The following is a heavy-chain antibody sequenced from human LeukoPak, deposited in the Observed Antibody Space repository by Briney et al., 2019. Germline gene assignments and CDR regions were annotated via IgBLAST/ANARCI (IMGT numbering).Heavy chain of an antibody. Sequence: GASVKVSCKASGGTFSSYAISWVRQAPGQGLEWMGGIIPIFGTANYAQKFQGRVTITADESTSTAYMELSSLRSEDTAVYYCARDQGLRFGEYAFDYWGQGTLVTVSS. J-gene: IGHJ4*02. D-gene: IGHD3-10*01. CDR1: GGTFSSYA. CDR3: ARDQGLRFGEYAFDY. V-gene: IGHV1-69*13. CDR2: IIPIFGTA.